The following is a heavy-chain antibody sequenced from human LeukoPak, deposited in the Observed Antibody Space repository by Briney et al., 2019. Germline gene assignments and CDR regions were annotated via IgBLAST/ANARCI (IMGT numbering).Heavy chain of an antibody. J-gene: IGHJ4*02. V-gene: IGHV3-23*01. CDR3: ARGGYSYGFSDY. CDR1: GEPISSYY. D-gene: IGHD5-18*01. Sequence: ETLSLTCLVSGEPISSYYWSWIRQAPGKGLEWVSAISGSGGSTYYADSVKGRFTISRDNSKNTLYLQMNSLRAEDTAVYYCARGGYSYGFSDYGGQGTLVTVSS. CDR2: ISGSGGST.